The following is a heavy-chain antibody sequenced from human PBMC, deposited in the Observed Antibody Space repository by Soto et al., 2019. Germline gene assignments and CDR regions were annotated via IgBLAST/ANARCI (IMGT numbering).Heavy chain of an antibody. CDR1: GFTFINFG. CDR2: IWYDGSNK. CDR3: ARGVGSSGYYLIDY. J-gene: IGHJ4*02. V-gene: IGHV3-33*01. Sequence: GGSLRLSCAASGFTFINFGMHSVRQAPGKGLEWVAIIWYDGSNKYYTDSVKGRFTISRDNSKNTLYLQMNSLRAEDTAVYYCARGVGSSGYYLIDYWGQGTLVIVAS. D-gene: IGHD3-22*01.